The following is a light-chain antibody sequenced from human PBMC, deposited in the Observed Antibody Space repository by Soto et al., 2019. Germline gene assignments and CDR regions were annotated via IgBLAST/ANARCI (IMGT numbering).Light chain of an antibody. V-gene: IGKV3-20*01. Sequence: IVLTQSPGPLSLSPGARATLSCRARQSVSSSYLAWYQQKPGQAPRLLIYGASSRATGIPDRFSGSGSGTDFTLTISRLEPEDFAVYYCQQYGSSPLTFGGGTKVEIK. CDR2: GAS. J-gene: IGKJ4*01. CDR3: QQYGSSPLT. CDR1: QSVSSSY.